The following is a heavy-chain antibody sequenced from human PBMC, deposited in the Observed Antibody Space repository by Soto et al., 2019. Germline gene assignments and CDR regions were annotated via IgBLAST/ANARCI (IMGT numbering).Heavy chain of an antibody. CDR2: VSGSGNTK. V-gene: IGHV3-48*02. D-gene: IGHD1-1*01. J-gene: IGHJ4*02. CDR3: ANLDWSQLPNIFDY. CDR1: GFSFSSYS. Sequence: PGGSLRLSCVASGFSFSSYSMNWVRQAPGKGLEWVSCVSGSGNTKYYADSVKGRFTISRDNAKSTLYLQLNNLRDEDTAVYYCANLDWSQLPNIFDYSGQGSLVTVSS.